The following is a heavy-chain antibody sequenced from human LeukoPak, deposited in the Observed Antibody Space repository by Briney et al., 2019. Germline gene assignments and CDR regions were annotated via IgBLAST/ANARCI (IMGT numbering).Heavy chain of an antibody. D-gene: IGHD3-10*01. CDR3: ARDYYGSGSAFDY. Sequence: KSSETLSLTCAVYGGSFSGYYWSWIRQPPGKGLEWIGEINHSGSTNYNPSLKSRVTISVDTSKNQFSLRLSSVTAADTSVYYCARDYYGSGSAFDYWGQGTLVTVSS. CDR2: INHSGST. V-gene: IGHV4-34*01. J-gene: IGHJ4*02. CDR1: GGSFSGYY.